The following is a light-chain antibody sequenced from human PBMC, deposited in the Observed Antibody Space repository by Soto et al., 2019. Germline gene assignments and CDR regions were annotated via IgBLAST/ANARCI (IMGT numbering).Light chain of an antibody. CDR1: QDIINY. CDR2: DAS. J-gene: IGKJ2*01. Sequence: DIQMTQYPSSLSASVGDRVTITCKASQDIINYLNWNQQKPGKAPKLLIYDASNLETGVPSRFSGSGSGTDFTFTISSLQPEAIATYYGKQYDKLPYTCGQGTKLEIK. CDR3: KQYDKLPYT. V-gene: IGKV1-33*01.